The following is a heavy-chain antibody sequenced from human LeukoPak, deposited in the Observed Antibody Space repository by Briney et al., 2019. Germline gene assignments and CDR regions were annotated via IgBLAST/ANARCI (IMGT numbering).Heavy chain of an antibody. CDR2: IQTDGSGT. Sequence: PGGSLRLSCAASGFTFNNYLMHWVRQAPGKGLVWVSRIQTDGSGTEYADSVKGRFTISRDNAKNTLYLQMNSLGAEDTAVYYCGRVGPGGRVEYFGMEGRGQGAKGNVSP. V-gene: IGHV3-74*03. D-gene: IGHD2/OR15-2a*01. J-gene: IGHJ6*01. CDR3: GRVGPGGRVEYFGMEG. CDR1: GFTFNNYL.